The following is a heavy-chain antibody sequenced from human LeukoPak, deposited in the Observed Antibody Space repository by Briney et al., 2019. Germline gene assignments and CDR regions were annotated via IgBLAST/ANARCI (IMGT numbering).Heavy chain of an antibody. CDR2: IIPIFGTA. CDR3: ASLLRYFDWLFAFDI. CDR1: GGTFSSYA. Sequence: ASVKVSCKASGGTFSSYAISWVRQAPGHGLEWMGGIIPIFGTANYAQKFQGRVTITADESTSTAYMELSSLRSEDTAVYYCASLLRYFDWLFAFDIWGQGAMVTVSS. D-gene: IGHD3-9*01. J-gene: IGHJ3*02. V-gene: IGHV1-69*13.